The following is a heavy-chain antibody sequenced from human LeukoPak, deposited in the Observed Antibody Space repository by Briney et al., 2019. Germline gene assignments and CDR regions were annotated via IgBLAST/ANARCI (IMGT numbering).Heavy chain of an antibody. V-gene: IGHV3-23*01. J-gene: IGHJ6*04. D-gene: IGHD3-16*01. CDR2: ISGSGGST. Sequence: PGGSLRLSCAASGFTFSSYAMSWVRQAPGKGLEWVSAISGSGGSTYYADSVKGRFTISRDNSKNTLYLQMNSLRAEDTAVYYCAKFGLTPQYYYYYYGMDVWGKGTTVTVSS. CDR3: AKFGLTPQYYYYYYGMDV. CDR1: GFTFSSYA.